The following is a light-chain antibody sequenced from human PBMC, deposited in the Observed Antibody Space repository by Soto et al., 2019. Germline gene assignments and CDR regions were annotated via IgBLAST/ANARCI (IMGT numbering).Light chain of an antibody. CDR1: QGIRND. Sequence: AIPMNQSPSSLSASVGDRVTITCRASQGIRNDLGWYEQKPGKAPKLLIYAASTVQTGGPSRFSGSGSGTDFTLTIGSLQPEDFATYCCLQDYDYPLSCGGGTKVEIK. J-gene: IGKJ4*01. V-gene: IGKV1-6*01. CDR3: LQDYDYPLS. CDR2: AAS.